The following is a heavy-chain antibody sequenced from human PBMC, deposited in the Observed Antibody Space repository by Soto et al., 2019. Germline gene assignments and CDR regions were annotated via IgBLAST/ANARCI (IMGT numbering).Heavy chain of an antibody. CDR3: VTSRMVRGVIPLYGMDV. CDR2: ISSNGGST. Sequence: GGSLRLSCSASGFTFSSYAMHWVRQAPGKGLEYVSAISSNGGSTYYADSVKGRFTISRDNSKNTLYLQMSSLRAEDTAVYYCVTSRMVRGVIPLYGMDVWGQGTTVTVSS. CDR1: GFTFSSYA. V-gene: IGHV3-64D*06. J-gene: IGHJ6*02. D-gene: IGHD3-10*01.